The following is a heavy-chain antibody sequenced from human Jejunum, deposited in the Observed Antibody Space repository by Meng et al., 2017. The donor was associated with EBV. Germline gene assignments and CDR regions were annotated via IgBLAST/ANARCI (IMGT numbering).Heavy chain of an antibody. CDR3: ARAGGDYEDY. CDR2: TVPIFGTT. V-gene: IGHV1-69*15. D-gene: IGHD4-17*01. CDR1: GDRFGTYS. J-gene: IGHJ4*02. Sequence: QERLVQAGAEVKKPGSSVKVSCKASGDRFGTYSVSWVRQAPGQGLEWMGNTVPIFGTTSYAQKFQGRVTITADESTRTAFMELRNLRSEDSAMYYCARAGGDYEDYWGQGTLVTVSS.